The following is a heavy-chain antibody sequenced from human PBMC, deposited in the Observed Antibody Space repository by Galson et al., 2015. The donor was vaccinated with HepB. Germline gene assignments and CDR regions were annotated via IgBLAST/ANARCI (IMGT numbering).Heavy chain of an antibody. V-gene: IGHV2-5*01. D-gene: IGHD3-3*01. Sequence: PALVKPTQALTLTCTFSGFSLSSSGVGVGWIRQSPGKALEWLAISYWNDYERYSPSLKSRLTITKDTSKNQVFLTMTNMDPADTATYYCAHRRIFYPIGPWGPGILVTVSS. J-gene: IGHJ4*02. CDR2: SYWNDYE. CDR3: AHRRIFYPIGP. CDR1: GFSLSSSGVG.